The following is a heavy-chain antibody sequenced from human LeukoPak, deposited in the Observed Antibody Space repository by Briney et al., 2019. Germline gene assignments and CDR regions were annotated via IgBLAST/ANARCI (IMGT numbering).Heavy chain of an antibody. CDR3: ARDGSVGGYDR. J-gene: IGHJ4*02. CDR2: IYTSGST. CDR1: GGSISSGSDH. D-gene: IGHD3-3*01. V-gene: IGHV4-61*02. Sequence: SETLSLTCTVSGGSISSGSDHWSWIRQPAGKGLEWIGRIYTSGSTNHNPSLKSRVTISVDTSKNQFSLKLSSVTAADTAVYYCARDGSVGGYDRWGQGTLVTVSS.